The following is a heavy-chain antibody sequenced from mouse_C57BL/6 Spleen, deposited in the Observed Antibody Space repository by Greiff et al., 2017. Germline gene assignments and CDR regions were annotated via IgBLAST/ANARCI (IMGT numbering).Heavy chain of an antibody. J-gene: IGHJ2*01. CDR1: GYAFSSSW. CDR3: ARTDDYDEGPFDY. Sequence: QVQLKQSGPELVQPGASVTISCTASGYAFSSSWMNWVKQRPGKGLEWIGRIYPGDGDTNYNGKFKGKATLNADKSSSTAYMQLSSLTSEDSAVYCCARTDDYDEGPFDYWGQGTTLTVSS. CDR2: IYPGDGDT. D-gene: IGHD2-4*01. V-gene: IGHV1-82*01.